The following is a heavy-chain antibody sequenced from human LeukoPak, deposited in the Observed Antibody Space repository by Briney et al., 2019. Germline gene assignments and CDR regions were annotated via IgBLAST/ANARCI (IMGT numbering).Heavy chain of an antibody. CDR3: ARLAPDSSSNY. D-gene: IGHD6-13*01. J-gene: IGHJ4*02. Sequence: PSETLSLTCTVSGGSISSYYWSWIRQLPGKGLEWIGYIYYSGSTNYNPSLKSRVTISVDTSKNQFSLKLSSVTAADTAVYYCARLAPDSSSNYWGQGTLVTVSS. V-gene: IGHV4-59*08. CDR1: GGSISSYY. CDR2: IYYSGST.